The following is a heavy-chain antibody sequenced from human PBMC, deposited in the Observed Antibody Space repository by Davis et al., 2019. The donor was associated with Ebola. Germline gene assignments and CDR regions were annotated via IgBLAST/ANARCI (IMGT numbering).Heavy chain of an antibody. V-gene: IGHV1-46*01. J-gene: IGHJ4*02. Sequence: AASVKVSCKASGYTFTSYYMHWVRQAPGQGLEWMGIINPSGGSTSYAQKFQGRVTLTRNTSITTAYMELSSLRSEDTAVYYCAAVLTVGDYYFDYWGQGTLVTVSS. CDR2: INPSGGST. D-gene: IGHD4-23*01. CDR3: AAVLTVGDYYFDY. CDR1: GYTFTSYY.